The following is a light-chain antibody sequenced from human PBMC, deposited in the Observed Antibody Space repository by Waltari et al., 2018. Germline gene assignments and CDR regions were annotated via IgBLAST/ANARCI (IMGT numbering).Light chain of an antibody. CDR3: SSYTSSSTLGV. J-gene: IGLJ2*01. CDR2: DVS. V-gene: IGLV2-14*03. Sequence: QSALTQPASVSGSPGQSITISCTGTSSDVGGYNYVSWYQQHPGKAPQLMSYDVSKRPSGVPNRFSCSKSGNTASLAISGLQAEDEADYYCSSYTSSSTLGVFGGGTKLTVL. CDR1: SSDVGGYNY.